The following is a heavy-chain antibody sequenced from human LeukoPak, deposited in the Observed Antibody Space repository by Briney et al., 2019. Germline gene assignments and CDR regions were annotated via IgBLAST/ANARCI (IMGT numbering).Heavy chain of an antibody. CDR1: GGSISSYY. Sequence: PSETLSLTCTVSGGSISSYYWSWIRQPPGKGLEWIGYIYHSGSTNYNPSLKSRVTISIDKSKEQFSLKLISVTAADTAIYYCARVGGMTTINNAAFDIWGQGTMVTVSS. J-gene: IGHJ3*02. CDR2: IYHSGST. D-gene: IGHD5-24*01. CDR3: ARVGGMTTINNAAFDI. V-gene: IGHV4-59*01.